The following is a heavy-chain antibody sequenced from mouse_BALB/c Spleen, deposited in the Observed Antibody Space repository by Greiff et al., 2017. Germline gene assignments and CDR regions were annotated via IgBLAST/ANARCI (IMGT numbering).Heavy chain of an antibody. D-gene: IGHD1-1*01. CDR2: FRNKANGYTT. CDR1: GFSFTAYY. Sequence: EVQGVESGGGLVQPGGSLRLSCATSGFSFTAYYMSWFRQPPGKALVWLGFFRNKANGYTTEYSASVKGRFTISRDNSQSILYLQMNTLRAEDSATYTSARSRYYDGSSSYYFDYWGQGTTLTVSS. V-gene: IGHV7-3*02. CDR3: ARSRYYDGSSSYYFDY. J-gene: IGHJ2*01.